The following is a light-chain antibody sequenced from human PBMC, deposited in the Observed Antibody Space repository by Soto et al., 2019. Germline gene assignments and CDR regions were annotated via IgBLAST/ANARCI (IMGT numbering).Light chain of an antibody. V-gene: IGKV1-5*03. CDR2: SAS. CDR1: QSISTW. J-gene: IGKJ1*01. Sequence: DIQMTQSPSTLSASVGDRVTITCRASQSISTWLAWYQQKPGKAPKLLIYSASDLESGVPSRFSGSGFGTEFTLTITSLQPDDFATYYRQQYNSYSTFGPATFGQGTKV. CDR3: QQYNSYSTFGPAT.